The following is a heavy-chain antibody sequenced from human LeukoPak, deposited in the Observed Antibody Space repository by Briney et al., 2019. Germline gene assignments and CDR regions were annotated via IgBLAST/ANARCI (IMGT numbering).Heavy chain of an antibody. CDR2: ISGSGGST. CDR3: VKEVVATIPPL. V-gene: IGHV3-23*01. Sequence: GGALRLSCGVSGFTFSSYAMRWVRQAPGKGLEWVSAISGSGGSTYYADSVKGRFTISRDNSKNTLYLQMNSLRAEDTAVYYCVKEVVATIPPLWGQGTLVTVSS. D-gene: IGHD5-12*01. J-gene: IGHJ4*02. CDR1: GFTFSSYA.